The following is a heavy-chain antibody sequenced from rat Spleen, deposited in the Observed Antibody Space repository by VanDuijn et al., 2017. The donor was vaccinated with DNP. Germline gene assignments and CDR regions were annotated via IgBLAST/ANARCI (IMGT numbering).Heavy chain of an antibody. CDR1: GYSITSIS. J-gene: IGHJ2*01. V-gene: IGHV3-1*01. CDR2: ISYSGST. CDR3: ARWTRYFDY. Sequence: EVQLQESGSGLVKPSQSLSLTCSVTGYSITSISLGWIRKFPGNKMEYIGHISYSGSTNYNPSLKSRISITRDTSKNHFFLHLNSVTSEDTATYYCARWTRYFDYWGQGVMVTVSS. D-gene: IGHD1-7*01.